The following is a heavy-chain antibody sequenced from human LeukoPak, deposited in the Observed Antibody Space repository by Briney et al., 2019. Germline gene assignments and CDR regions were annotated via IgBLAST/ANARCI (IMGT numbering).Heavy chain of an antibody. D-gene: IGHD6-19*01. V-gene: IGHV4-59*08. CDR2: IYYSGNT. CDR3: ARHGYSTGWYHF. CDR1: GGSISNYY. J-gene: IGHJ4*02. Sequence: TSETLSLTCTVSGGSISNYYWSWIRQPPGKGLEWIGYIYYSGNTNYNPSLKTRVTISLDTSKNQFSLKLSSVTASDTAVYYCARHGYSTGWYHFWGQGTLVTVSS.